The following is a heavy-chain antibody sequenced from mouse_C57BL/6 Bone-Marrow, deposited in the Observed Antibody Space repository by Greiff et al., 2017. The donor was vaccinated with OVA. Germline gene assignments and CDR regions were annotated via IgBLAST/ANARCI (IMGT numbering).Heavy chain of an antibody. CDR3: ESRALFDASSQYCYGKDY. J-gene: IGHJ4*01. Sequence: VQLLESGAELMKPGASVKLSCKATGYTFTGYWIEWVKQRPGQGLEWIGEIFPGSGGTNYNEKFKGKATFTADKSSNTAYMQLSSLTTEDSAINYWESRALFDASSQYCYGKDYWGQGTSVTVSS. D-gene: IGHD1-1*01. V-gene: IGHV1-9*01. CDR1: GYTFTGYW. CDR2: IFPGSGGT.